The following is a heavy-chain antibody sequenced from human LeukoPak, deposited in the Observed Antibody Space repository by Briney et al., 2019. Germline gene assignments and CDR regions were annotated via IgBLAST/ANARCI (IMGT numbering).Heavy chain of an antibody. D-gene: IGHD1-14*01. CDR3: AASLSLTTGPFDY. CDR2: IYYSGST. V-gene: IGHV4-59*01. J-gene: IGHJ4*02. Sequence: PSETLSLTCTVSGGSISSYYWSWIRQPPGKGLEWIGYIYYSGSTNYNPSPKSRVTISVDTSKNQFSLKLSSVTAADTAVYYCAASLSLTTGPFDYWGQGTLVTVSS. CDR1: GGSISSYY.